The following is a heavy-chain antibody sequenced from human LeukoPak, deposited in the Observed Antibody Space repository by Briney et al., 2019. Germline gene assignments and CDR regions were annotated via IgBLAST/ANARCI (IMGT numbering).Heavy chain of an antibody. CDR2: IKQDGSEK. CDR1: GFTFSSYW. D-gene: IGHD4-17*01. Sequence: GGSLRLSCAASGFTFSSYWMSWVRQAPGKGLEWVANIKQDGSEKYYVDSVKGRFTISRDNSKNTLYLQMNSLRAEDTAVYYCAKVSTEDYYYGMDVWGQGTTVTVSS. J-gene: IGHJ6*02. CDR3: AKVSTEDYYYGMDV. V-gene: IGHV3-7*01.